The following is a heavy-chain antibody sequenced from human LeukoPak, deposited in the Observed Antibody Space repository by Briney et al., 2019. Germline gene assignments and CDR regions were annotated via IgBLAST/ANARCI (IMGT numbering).Heavy chain of an antibody. CDR2: INPSDGST. V-gene: IGHV1-46*01. Sequence: ASVKVSCKASGYTFTSYYMHWVRQAPGQGLEWMGKINPSDGSTRYAQKFQGRVTMTEDTSTDTAYMELSSLRFEDTAVYYCARAKYNSGWYGAFDIWGQGTMVTVSS. CDR1: GYTFTSYY. D-gene: IGHD6-19*01. J-gene: IGHJ3*02. CDR3: ARAKYNSGWYGAFDI.